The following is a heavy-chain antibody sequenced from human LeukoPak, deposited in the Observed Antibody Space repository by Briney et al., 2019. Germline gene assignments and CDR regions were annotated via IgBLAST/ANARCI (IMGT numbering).Heavy chain of an antibody. V-gene: IGHV3-30*18. J-gene: IGHJ4*02. CDR1: GFTFSSYG. CDR3: AKDHGYRYYFDY. D-gene: IGHD5-18*01. Sequence: GGSLRLSCAASGFTFSSYGMHWVRQAPGKGLEWVAVISYDGSNKYYADSVKGRFTISRDNSKNTLYLQMNSLRAEDTAVYYCAKDHGYRYYFDYWAREPWSPSPQ. CDR2: ISYDGSNK.